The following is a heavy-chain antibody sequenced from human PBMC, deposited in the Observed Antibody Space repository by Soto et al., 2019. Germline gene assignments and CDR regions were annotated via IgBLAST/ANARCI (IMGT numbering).Heavy chain of an antibody. CDR3: ARAGGENCYDGSGYYRYYFDY. J-gene: IGHJ4*02. Sequence: SVKVSCKASGYTFTSYHMHWVRQAPGQGLEWMGIINPSGGSTSYAQKFQGRVTMTRDTSTSTVYMELSSLRSEDTAGYYCARAGGENCYDGSGYYRYYFDYWGQGTLVTVSS. CDR2: INPSGGST. V-gene: IGHV1-46*01. D-gene: IGHD3-22*01. CDR1: GYTFTSYH.